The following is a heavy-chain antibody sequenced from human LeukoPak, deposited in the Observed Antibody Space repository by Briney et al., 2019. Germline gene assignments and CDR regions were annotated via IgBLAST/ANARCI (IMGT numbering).Heavy chain of an antibody. CDR1: GYTFTGYY. CDR2: ISAYNGNT. D-gene: IGHD3-3*01. J-gene: IGHJ4*02. CDR3: ARGMTTFGVPSIDY. V-gene: IGHV1-18*04. Sequence: ASVKVSCKASGYTFTGYYMHWVRQAPGQGLEWMGWISAYNGNTNYAQKLQGRVTMTTDTSTSTAYMELRSLRSDDTAVYCCARGMTTFGVPSIDYWGQGTLVTVSS.